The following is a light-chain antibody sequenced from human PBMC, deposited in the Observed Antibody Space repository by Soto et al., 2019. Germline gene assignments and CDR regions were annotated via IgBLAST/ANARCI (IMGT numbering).Light chain of an antibody. V-gene: IGLV2-14*01. CDR1: NSDVGSYNY. CDR3: SAYTARSTLV. CDR2: EVR. J-gene: IGLJ3*02. Sequence: QSVLTQPASVSGSPGQSITISCTGTNSDVGSYNYVSWHQQHPGKAPKLMIYEVRNRPSGISSRFSGSRSGNTASLTISGLQSEDEGDYYCSAYTARSTLVFGGGTQLTVL.